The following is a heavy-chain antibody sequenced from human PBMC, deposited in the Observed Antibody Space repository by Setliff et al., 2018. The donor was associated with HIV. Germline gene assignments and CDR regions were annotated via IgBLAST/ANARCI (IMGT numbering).Heavy chain of an antibody. CDR1: GFTFSGYT. J-gene: IGHJ4*02. CDR3: ARASYSSSWYNIRPFDY. CDR2: MSYDGAKE. V-gene: IGHV3-30*04. D-gene: IGHD6-13*01. Sequence: GSLRLSCAASGFTFSGYTMHWVRQTPGKGLAWVAIMSYDGAKEFYADSVKGRFTISRDNSKNTLYLQMNSLRVEDTGVYFCARASYSSSWYNIRPFDYWAQGILVTVSS.